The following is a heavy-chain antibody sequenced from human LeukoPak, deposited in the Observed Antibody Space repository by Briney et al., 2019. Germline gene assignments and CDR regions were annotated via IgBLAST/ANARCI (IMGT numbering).Heavy chain of an antibody. V-gene: IGHV3-23*01. D-gene: IGHD3-10*01. CDR3: VKYGADV. J-gene: IGHJ6*02. CDR1: RFTFSTYA. Sequence: GGSLRLSCAASRFTFSTYAMSWVRQPPGKGLEWVSAISGSDGSTYYADSVKGRFTISRDNSKNTLYLQMNSLRAEDTAVYYRVKYGADVWGQGTTVTVSS. CDR2: ISGSDGST.